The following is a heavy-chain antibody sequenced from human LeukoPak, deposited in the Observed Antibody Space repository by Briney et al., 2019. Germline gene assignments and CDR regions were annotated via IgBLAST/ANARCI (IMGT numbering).Heavy chain of an antibody. Sequence: RASVKVSCKASGGTFSSYAISWVRQAPGQGLEWMGGIIPIFGTANYAQKFQGRVTITADKSTSTAYMELSSLRSEDTAVYYCAGPGLGNLYSYDFPFDYWGQGTLVTVSS. V-gene: IGHV1-69*06. D-gene: IGHD5-18*01. CDR1: GGTFSSYA. CDR3: AGPGLGNLYSYDFPFDY. J-gene: IGHJ4*02. CDR2: IIPIFGTA.